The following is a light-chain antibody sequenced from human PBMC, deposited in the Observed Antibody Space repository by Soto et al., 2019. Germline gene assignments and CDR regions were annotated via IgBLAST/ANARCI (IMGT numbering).Light chain of an antibody. CDR3: QSYDSSNHVV. CDR2: EDN. CDR1: SGSIASNY. Sequence: NFMLTQPHSVSEFPGKTVTISCTRSSGSIASNYVQWYQQRPGSAPTTVIYEDNQRPSGVPDRFSGSIDSSSNSASLTISGLKTEDEADYYCQSYDSSNHVVFGGGTKLTV. J-gene: IGLJ2*01. V-gene: IGLV6-57*04.